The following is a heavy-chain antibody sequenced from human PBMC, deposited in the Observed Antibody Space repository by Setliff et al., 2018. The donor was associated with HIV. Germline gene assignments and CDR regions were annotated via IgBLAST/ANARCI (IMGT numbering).Heavy chain of an antibody. CDR1: GYTLTELS. J-gene: IGHJ1*01. Sequence: GASVKVSCKISGYTLTELSNHLVRQAPGTGLEWMANFDPEDGETFYAQKFQGRLTMTEDTSTDTAYMELSSLRSDDTAMYYCSTEPGYSSTWYSESFQHWGQGTVVTVSS. CDR2: FDPEDGET. V-gene: IGHV1-24*01. D-gene: IGHD6-13*01. CDR3: STEPGYSSTWYSESFQH.